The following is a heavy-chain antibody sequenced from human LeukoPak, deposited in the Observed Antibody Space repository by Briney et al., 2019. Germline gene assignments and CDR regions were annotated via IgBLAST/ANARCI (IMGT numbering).Heavy chain of an antibody. V-gene: IGHV3-48*04. Sequence: PGGSLRLSCAASGFSFSNYGMNWVRRAPGEGLEWLSYISSSSSSIYYADSVKGRFTISRDNSKNSLYLQMNSLRSEDSALYYCAKDRGGVDYWGQGTLVTVSS. CDR2: ISSSSSSI. D-gene: IGHD2-15*01. J-gene: IGHJ4*02. CDR1: GFSFSNYG. CDR3: AKDRGGVDY.